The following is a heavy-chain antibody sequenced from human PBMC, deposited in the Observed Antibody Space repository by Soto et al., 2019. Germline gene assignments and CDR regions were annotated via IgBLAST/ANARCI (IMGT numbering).Heavy chain of an antibody. V-gene: IGHV3-23*01. CDR1: GFTFSSYG. J-gene: IGHJ4*02. Sequence: GGSLRFSCSASGFTFSSYGIHWVRQAPGKGLEWVATSSDRRTGNTHYSDSVRGRFTLSRDYSRNILFLQMDSLRADDTALYYCTTWLTAHFDYWGRGTQVTVSS. CDR3: TTWLTAHFDY. D-gene: IGHD2-21*02. CDR2: SSDRRTGNT.